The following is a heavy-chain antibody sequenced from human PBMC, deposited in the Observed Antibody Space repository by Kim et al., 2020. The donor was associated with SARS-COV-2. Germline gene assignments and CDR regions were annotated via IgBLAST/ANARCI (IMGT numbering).Heavy chain of an antibody. V-gene: IGHV1-2*02. CDR2: INPNSGGT. Sequence: ASVKVSCKASGYTFTGYYMHWVRQAPGQGLEWMGWINPNSGGTNYAQKFQGRVTMTRDTSISTAYMELSRLRSDDTAVYYCARGVGSGWYRGGAFDIWGQGTMVTVSS. CDR1: GYTFTGYY. D-gene: IGHD6-19*01. J-gene: IGHJ3*02. CDR3: ARGVGSGWYRGGAFDI.